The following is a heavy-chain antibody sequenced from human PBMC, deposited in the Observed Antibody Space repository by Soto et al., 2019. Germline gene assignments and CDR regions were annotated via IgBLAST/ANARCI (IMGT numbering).Heavy chain of an antibody. Sequence: PGGSLRLSCAASGFTFSSYALSWVRQAPGKGLEWVSAISGSGGSTYYADSVKGRFTISRDNSKNTLYLQMNSLRAEDTAVYYCALRTYYYGSGSLPPHFDYWGQGTLVTVSS. CDR1: GFTFSSYA. J-gene: IGHJ4*02. D-gene: IGHD3-10*01. CDR3: ALRTYYYGSGSLPPHFDY. V-gene: IGHV3-23*01. CDR2: ISGSGGST.